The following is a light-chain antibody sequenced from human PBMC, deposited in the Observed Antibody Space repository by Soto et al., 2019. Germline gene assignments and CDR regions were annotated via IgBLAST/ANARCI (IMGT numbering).Light chain of an antibody. CDR2: EVS. V-gene: IGLV2-8*01. CDR1: SSDVGGYNY. CDR3: SSYAGSILYV. Sequence: QSVLTQPPSASGSPGQSVTISCTGTSSDVGGYNYVSWYQQHPGKAPKLMIYEVSMRPSGVPDRFSGSKSGNTASLTVSGLQAEDEADYYCSSYAGSILYVFGTGTKVTVL. J-gene: IGLJ1*01.